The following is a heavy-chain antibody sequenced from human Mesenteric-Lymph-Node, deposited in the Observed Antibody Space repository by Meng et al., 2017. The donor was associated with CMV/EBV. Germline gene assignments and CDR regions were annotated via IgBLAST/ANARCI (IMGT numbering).Heavy chain of an antibody. J-gene: IGHJ3*01. CDR3: ARGGRPLWSV. D-gene: IGHD3-10*01. Sequence: QVQLVQSGAEVKKPGSSVKVSCKASGGTFSSYTISWVRQAPGQGLEWMGRIIPILGIANYAQKFQGRVTISRNTSASTVYMELSSLRSEDTAVYYCARGGRPLWSVWGQGTVVTVSS. CDR1: GGTFSSYT. V-gene: IGHV1-69*02. CDR2: IIPILGIA.